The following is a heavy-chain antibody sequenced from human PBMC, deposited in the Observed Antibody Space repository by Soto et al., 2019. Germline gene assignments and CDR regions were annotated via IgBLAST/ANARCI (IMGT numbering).Heavy chain of an antibody. V-gene: IGHV4-59*01. Sequence: TQPLTCDIGVDPNKPYHWRRIRHPAGKGLEWIGYNYHSGTTNYNPSLKSRVTISVDTSKNQFSLRLTSVTAADTAIYDCVREAYTGYGHARDHWGQGTLVTVSA. CDR3: VREAYTGYGHARDH. J-gene: IGHJ4*02. CDR2: NYHSGTT. D-gene: IGHD5-12*01. CDR1: VDPNKPYH.